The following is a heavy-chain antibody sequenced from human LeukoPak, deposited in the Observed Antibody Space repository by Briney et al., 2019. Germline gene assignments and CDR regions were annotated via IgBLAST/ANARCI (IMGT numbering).Heavy chain of an antibody. D-gene: IGHD6-13*01. CDR3: ARAGSSSWGFDY. J-gene: IGHJ4*02. CDR1: GFTVSSNY. CDR2: IYSGGST. Sequence: TGGSLRLSCAASGFTVSSNYMSWVRQAPGKGLEWVSVIYSGGSTYYADSVKGRFTISRDNSKNTLYLQMNSLRAEDTAVYYCARAGSSSWGFDYWGQGTLVTVSS. V-gene: IGHV3-66*01.